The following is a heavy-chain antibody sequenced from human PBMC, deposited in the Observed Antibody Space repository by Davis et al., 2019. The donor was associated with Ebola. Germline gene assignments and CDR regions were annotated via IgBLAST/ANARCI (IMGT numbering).Heavy chain of an antibody. D-gene: IGHD3-3*01. CDR3: ARDRSGPDYFDL. J-gene: IGHJ2*01. V-gene: IGHV3-23*01. Sequence: GESLKISCAASGFTFSSYAMSWVRQAPGKGLEWVSAISGSGGSTYYADSVKGRFTISRDNSKNTLYLQMNSLRAEDTAVYYCARDRSGPDYFDLWGRGTLVTVSS. CDR2: ISGSGGST. CDR1: GFTFSSYA.